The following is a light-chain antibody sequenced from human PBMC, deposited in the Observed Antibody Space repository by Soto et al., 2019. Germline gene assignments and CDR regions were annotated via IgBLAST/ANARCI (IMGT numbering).Light chain of an antibody. CDR2: GAS. Sequence: EIVLTQSPGILSLSPGERATLSCRASQSVSNDFLAWYQQKPGQAPRLLIYGASTRATDVPDRFSGSGSGADFTLSISSLEPEDFAVYYCQQRSNWPLTFGGGTKVEIK. CDR1: QSVSNDF. V-gene: IGKV3D-20*02. CDR3: QQRSNWPLT. J-gene: IGKJ4*01.